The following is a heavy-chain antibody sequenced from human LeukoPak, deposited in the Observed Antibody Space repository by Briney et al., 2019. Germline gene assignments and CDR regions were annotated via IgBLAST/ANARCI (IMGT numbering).Heavy chain of an antibody. J-gene: IGHJ4*02. CDR3: ASQPAVIDLDC. Sequence: GGSLRLSCAASGFSFSSYWMTWVRQAPGKGLEWVANINPDGDKKTYVDSVKGRFTISRDNARNALYLQMSSLGVDDTAVYYCASQPAVIDLDCWGQGALVTVSS. D-gene: IGHD2/OR15-2a*01. V-gene: IGHV3-7*01. CDR1: GFSFSSYW. CDR2: INPDGDKK.